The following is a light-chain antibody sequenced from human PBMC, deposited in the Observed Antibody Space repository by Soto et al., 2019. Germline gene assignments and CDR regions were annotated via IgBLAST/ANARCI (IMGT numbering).Light chain of an antibody. CDR1: QSISSW. Sequence: DIQMTQSPSTLSASVGDRVTITCRASQSISSWLAWYQQKPGKVPKLLIYAASTLQPGVPSRFSGGGSETVFTLTISSLQPEDVATYYCQKYNSAPHTFGLGTKVDI. J-gene: IGKJ1*01. CDR3: QKYNSAPHT. CDR2: AAS. V-gene: IGKV1-27*01.